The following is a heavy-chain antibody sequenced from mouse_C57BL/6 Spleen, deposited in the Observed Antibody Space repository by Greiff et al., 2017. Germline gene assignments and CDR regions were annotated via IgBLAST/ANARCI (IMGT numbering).Heavy chain of an antibody. CDR1: GYTFTSYW. Sequence: VQLQQPGAELVKPGASVKLSCKASGYTFTSYWMQWVKQRPGQGLEWIGEIDPSDSYTNYNQKFKGKATLTVDTSSSTAYMQLSSLTSEDSAVYYCARRGDYYYGSSPYYFDYWGQGTTLTVSS. D-gene: IGHD1-1*01. V-gene: IGHV1-50*01. J-gene: IGHJ2*01. CDR2: IDPSDSYT. CDR3: ARRGDYYYGSSPYYFDY.